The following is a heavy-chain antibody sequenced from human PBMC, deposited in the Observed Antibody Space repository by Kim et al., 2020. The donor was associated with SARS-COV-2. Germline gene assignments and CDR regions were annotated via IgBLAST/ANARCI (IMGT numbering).Heavy chain of an antibody. J-gene: IGHJ4*02. V-gene: IGHV3-23*01. CDR1: GFNFGTYA. CDR2: FTGGGGLI. CDR3: AKDRRPDGRWEVDF. D-gene: IGHD1-26*01. Sequence: GGSLRLSRVASGFNFGTYAMNWVRQAPGKGLESVSGFTGGGGLIYYADSVKGRFTISRDNSRNTLYLQMNSLRIDDTAIYYCAKDRRPDGRWEVDFWGRGTLVTVSS.